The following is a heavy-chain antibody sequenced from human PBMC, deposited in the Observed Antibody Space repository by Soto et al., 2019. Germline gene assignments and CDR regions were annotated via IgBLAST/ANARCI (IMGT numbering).Heavy chain of an antibody. CDR3: ARYPRIAAAGLFDY. CDR1: GGSVSSGSYY. V-gene: IGHV4-61*01. CDR2: IFYRGST. Sequence: QVQLQESGPGLVKPSETLSLTCTVSGGSVSSGSYYWSWIRQPPGKGLEWIGYIFYRGSTNYNPSLKSRVTISVDASKNQFSLRLSSVTAVDTALYYCARYPRIAAAGLFDYWGQGTLVTVSS. J-gene: IGHJ4*02. D-gene: IGHD6-13*01.